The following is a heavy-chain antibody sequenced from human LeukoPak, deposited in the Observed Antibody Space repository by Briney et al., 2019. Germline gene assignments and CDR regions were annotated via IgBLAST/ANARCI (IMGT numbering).Heavy chain of an antibody. CDR1: GCTFSNYA. CDR3: ARGSFNGGLSY. CDR2: ISGSDGTT. Sequence: GGSLRLSCAASGCTFSNYAMNWVRQAPGKGLEWVSLISGSDGTTYYADSVKGHFTISRDNSKNTVFLQTDSLRAEDTALYYCARGSFNGGLSYWRQGTLVTVSS. D-gene: IGHD2-8*01. J-gene: IGHJ4*02. V-gene: IGHV3-23*01.